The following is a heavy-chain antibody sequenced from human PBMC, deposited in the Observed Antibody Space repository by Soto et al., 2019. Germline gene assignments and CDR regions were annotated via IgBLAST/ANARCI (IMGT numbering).Heavy chain of an antibody. CDR2: FYESTTT. CDR3: ARGRYCLTGRCFPNSIDS. CDR1: GDSISTVYYF. Sequence: PSETLSLTCSVSGDSISTVYYFWAWMRQPPGQAWEYIGYFYESTTTYYNPSFESRVAISLDTSKSQFSLTVTSVTAADTAVYFCARGRYCLTGRCFPNSIDSWGQGTLVTVSS. J-gene: IGHJ5*01. V-gene: IGHV4-30-4*01. D-gene: IGHD2-15*01.